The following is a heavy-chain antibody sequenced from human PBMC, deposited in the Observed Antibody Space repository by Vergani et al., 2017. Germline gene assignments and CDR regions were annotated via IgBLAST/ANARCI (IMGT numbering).Heavy chain of an antibody. V-gene: IGHV3-11*06. CDR3: ARATMVRGVIIDYYYGMDV. CDR1: GFTFSDYY. Sequence: QVQLVESGGGLVKPGGSLRLSCAASGFTFSDYYMSWIRQAPGKGLEWVSYISSSSSYTNYADSVKGRFTISRDNAKNSLYLQMNSLRAEDTAVYYCARATMVRGVIIDYYYGMDVWGQGTTVTVSS. J-gene: IGHJ6*02. D-gene: IGHD3-10*01. CDR2: ISSSSSYT.